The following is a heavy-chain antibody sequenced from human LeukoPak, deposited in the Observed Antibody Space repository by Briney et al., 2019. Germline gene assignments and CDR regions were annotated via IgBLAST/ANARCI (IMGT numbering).Heavy chain of an antibody. CDR1: GFTFRSYW. CDR3: ATGERHGFDI. J-gene: IGHJ3*02. Sequence: GEYLGLSCEASGFTFRSYWMHWVRQAPGKGLVWVSRINSDGSSTSYADSVKGRFTISRDNAKNTLYLQMNSLRAEDTAVYYCATGERHGFDIWGQGTMVTVSS. V-gene: IGHV3-74*01. CDR2: INSDGSST.